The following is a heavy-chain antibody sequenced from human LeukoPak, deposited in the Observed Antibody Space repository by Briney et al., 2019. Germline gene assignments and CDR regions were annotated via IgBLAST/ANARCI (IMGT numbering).Heavy chain of an antibody. CDR1: GFTFSSYV. CDR2: ISDSGGGT. J-gene: IGHJ4*02. V-gene: IGHV3-23*01. Sequence: GGSLRLSCAASGFTFSSYVMNWVRQAPGKGLEWVSGISDSGGGTYYADSVKGRFTISRDNSKNTLYLQMNSLRCDDTAVYYCAKDVGKWESLHFFDYWGQGTLVTVSS. D-gene: IGHD1-26*01. CDR3: AKDVGKWESLHFFDY.